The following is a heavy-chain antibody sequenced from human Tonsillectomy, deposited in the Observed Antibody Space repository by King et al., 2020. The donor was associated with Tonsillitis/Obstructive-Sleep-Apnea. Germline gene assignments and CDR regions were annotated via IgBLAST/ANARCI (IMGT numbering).Heavy chain of an antibody. D-gene: IGHD2-2*01. Sequence: VQLVESGAEVKKPGASVKVSCKASGYTFTSYYMHWVRQAPGQGLEWMGIINPSGCRPSYAQKFQGRGTMTRDTSTSTVHMELSSLRSEDTAVYYCARVQIVVVPAAPGSDAFDIWGQGTMVTVSS. CDR3: ARVQIVVVPAAPGSDAFDI. J-gene: IGHJ3*02. CDR2: INPSGCRP. V-gene: IGHV1-46*01. CDR1: GYTFTSYY.